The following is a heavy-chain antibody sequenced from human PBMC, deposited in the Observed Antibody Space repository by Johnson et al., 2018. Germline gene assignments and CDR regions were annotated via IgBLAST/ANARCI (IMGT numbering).Heavy chain of an antibody. V-gene: IGHV4-59*01. CDR2: IYHPGNT. CDR1: VGSISNYY. J-gene: IGHJ3*02. D-gene: IGHD6-19*01. CDR3: ARSGRRAVAGTSFDI. Sequence: QVQLQESGPGLVKPSETLSLTCTVSVGSISNYYWSWIRQPPGKGLEWIGFIYHPGNTNYNPSLRSRVTISVDTSKTQFSLKLRSVSAANTAIFYCARSGRRAVAGTSFDIWGQGTMVTVSS.